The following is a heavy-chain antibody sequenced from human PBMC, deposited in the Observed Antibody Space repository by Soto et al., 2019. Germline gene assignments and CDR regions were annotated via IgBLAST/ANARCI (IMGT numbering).Heavy chain of an antibody. J-gene: IGHJ6*02. CDR2: IMPLFGTA. CDR3: ARSIYSSGWYPLDYYYYGVDV. D-gene: IGHD6-19*01. V-gene: IGHV1-69*13. CDR1: GGNFSSYA. Sequence: VKVSCTASGGNFSSYAISCVRQAPGQGVEWMGGIMPLFGTANYAQKFQGRVTITADECTSTAYMELSSLKSEHTAVYYCARSIYSSGWYPLDYYYYGVDVWGQGTTVTVSS.